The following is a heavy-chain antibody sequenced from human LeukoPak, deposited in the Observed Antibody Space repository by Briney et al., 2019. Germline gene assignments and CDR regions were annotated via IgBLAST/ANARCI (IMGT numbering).Heavy chain of an antibody. V-gene: IGHV3-30-3*01. J-gene: IGHJ4*02. D-gene: IGHD6-19*01. Sequence: GGSLRLSCAASGFTFSSYAMHWVRQAPGKGLEWVAIISYDGSDKYYADSVKGRLTISRDNSKSTLYLQMISLRTEDTAVYYCARADGSVPGPPSGHWGQGTLVTVSS. CDR1: GFTFSSYA. CDR3: ARADGSVPGPPSGH. CDR2: ISYDGSDK.